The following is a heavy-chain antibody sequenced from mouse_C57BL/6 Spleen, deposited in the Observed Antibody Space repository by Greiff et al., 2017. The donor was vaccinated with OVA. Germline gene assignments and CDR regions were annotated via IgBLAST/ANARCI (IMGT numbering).Heavy chain of an antibody. Sequence: EVQLQQSGAELVRPGASVKLSCTASGFNIKDYYMHWVKQRPEQGLEWIGRIDPEDGDTEYAPKFQGKATMTADTSSNTAYLQLSSLTSEDTAVYYCTYGGYGYDKFAYWGQGTLVTVSA. CDR2: IDPEDGDT. J-gene: IGHJ3*01. D-gene: IGHD2-2*01. CDR3: TYGGYGYDKFAY. V-gene: IGHV14-1*01. CDR1: GFNIKDYY.